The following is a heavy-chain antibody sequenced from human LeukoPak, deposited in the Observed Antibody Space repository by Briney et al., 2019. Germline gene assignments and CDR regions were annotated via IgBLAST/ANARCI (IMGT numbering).Heavy chain of an antibody. D-gene: IGHD3-10*02. CDR1: GYTFTGYY. CDR3: AREVETPTMSSWFDP. CDR2: INPNSGGT. J-gene: IGHJ5*02. Sequence: ASVKVSCKASGYTFTGYYMHWVRQAPGQGLEWMGWINPNSGGTNYAQKFQGRVTMTRDTSISTAYMGLSRLRSDDTAVYYCAREVETPTMSSWFDPWGQGTLVTVSS. V-gene: IGHV1-2*02.